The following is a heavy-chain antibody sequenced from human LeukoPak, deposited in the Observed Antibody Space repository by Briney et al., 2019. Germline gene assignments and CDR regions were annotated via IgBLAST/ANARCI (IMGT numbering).Heavy chain of an antibody. J-gene: IGHJ4*02. CDR2: IYTSGST. D-gene: IGHD3-10*01. V-gene: IGHV4-4*07. CDR1: GGSISSYY. Sequence: SETLSLTCTVSGGSISSYYWSWIRQPAGKGLEWIGRIYTSGSTYYNPSLKSRVTISVDRSKNQFSLKLSSVTAADTAVYYCARGTKPMVLDYWGQGTLVTVSS. CDR3: ARGTKPMVLDY.